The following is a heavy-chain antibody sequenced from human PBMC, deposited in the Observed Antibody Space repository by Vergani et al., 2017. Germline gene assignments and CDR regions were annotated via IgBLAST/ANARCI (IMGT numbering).Heavy chain of an antibody. CDR1: GYTFTSYG. CDR2: ISAYNGNT. Sequence: QVQLVQSGAEVKKPGASVKVSCKASGYTFTSYGISWVRQAPGQGLEWMGWISAYNGNTNYAQKLQGRVTMTTDTSTSTAYMELRSLRSDDTAVYYCAKDPREQLRLGELSLTFGSGFDYWGQGTLVTVSS. V-gene: IGHV1-18*01. J-gene: IGHJ4*02. CDR3: AKDPREQLRLGELSLTFGSGFDY. D-gene: IGHD3-16*02.